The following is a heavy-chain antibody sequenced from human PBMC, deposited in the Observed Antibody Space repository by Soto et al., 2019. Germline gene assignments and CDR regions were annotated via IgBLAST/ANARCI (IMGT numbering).Heavy chain of an antibody. D-gene: IGHD1-26*01. J-gene: IGHJ4*02. CDR3: ARGIVGAKTPVVDF. CDR2: INPNSGGT. V-gene: IGHV1-2*02. CDR1: GYTFTGYY. Sequence: SVKVSCKSSGYTFTGYYMHWVRQAPGQGLEWMGWINPNSGGTNYAQKFQGRVTMTRDTSISTAYMELSRLRSDDTAVYYCARGIVGAKTPVVDFCGQGSLVTVSS.